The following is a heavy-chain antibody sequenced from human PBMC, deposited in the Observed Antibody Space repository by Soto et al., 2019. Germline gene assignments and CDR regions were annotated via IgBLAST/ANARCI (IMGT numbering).Heavy chain of an antibody. CDR3: AGDPFYYASVF. CDR2: ISGGGTTT. V-gene: IGHV3-11*01. D-gene: IGHD3-10*01. J-gene: IGHJ4*02. Sequence: GGSLRLSCSASGFKFSDHYMTWIRQAPGKGLEWVSKISGGGTTTYYADSVKGRFTVSRDNAKNSLYLQMNSLRAEDTALYYCAGDPFYYASVFWGQGTLVTVSS. CDR1: GFKFSDHY.